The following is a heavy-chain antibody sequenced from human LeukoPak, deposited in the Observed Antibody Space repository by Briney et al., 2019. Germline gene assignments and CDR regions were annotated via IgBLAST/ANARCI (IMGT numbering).Heavy chain of an antibody. V-gene: IGHV1-8*01. CDR1: GYTFTSYD. J-gene: IGHJ4*02. Sequence: ASVKVSCNASGYTFTSYDINWVRQATGQGLEWMGWMNPNSGNTGYAQKFQGGVTMTRNTSISTAYMELSSLRSEDTAVYYCARGAGEYSSSWYSIGGIDYWGQGTLVTVSS. CDR3: ARGAGEYSSSWYSIGGIDY. CDR2: MNPNSGNT. D-gene: IGHD6-13*01.